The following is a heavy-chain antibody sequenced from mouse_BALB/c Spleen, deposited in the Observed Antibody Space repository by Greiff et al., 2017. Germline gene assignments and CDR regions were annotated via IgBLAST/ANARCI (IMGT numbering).Heavy chain of an antibody. J-gene: IGHJ2*01. D-gene: IGHD2-14*01. CDR3: AREGYRSHFDY. Sequence: QVQLQQSGAELVRPGVSVKISCKGSGYTFTDYAMHWVKQSHAKSLEWIGVISTYYGDASYNQKFKGKATMTVDKSSSTAYMELARLTSEDSAIYYCAREGYRSHFDYWGQGTTLTVSS. CDR2: ISTYYGDA. V-gene: IGHV1S137*01. CDR1: GYTFTDYA.